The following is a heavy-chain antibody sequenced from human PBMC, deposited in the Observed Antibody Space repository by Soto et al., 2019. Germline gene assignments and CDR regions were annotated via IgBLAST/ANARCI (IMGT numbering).Heavy chain of an antibody. J-gene: IGHJ4*02. CDR1: GFTVSSNY. V-gene: IGHV3-53*01. Sequence: GGSLRLSCAASGFTVSSNYMSWVRQAPGKGLEWVSVIYSGGSTYYADSVKGRFTISRDNSKNTLYLQMNSLRAEDTAVYYCAKAVWEWLVYYFDYWGQGTLVTVSS. D-gene: IGHD6-19*01. CDR3: AKAVWEWLVYYFDY. CDR2: IYSGGST.